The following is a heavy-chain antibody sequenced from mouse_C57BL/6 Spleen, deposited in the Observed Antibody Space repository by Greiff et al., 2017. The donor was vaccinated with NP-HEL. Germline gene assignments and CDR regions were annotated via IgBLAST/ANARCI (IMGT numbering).Heavy chain of an antibody. V-gene: IGHV1-80*01. Sequence: QVQLQQSGAELVKPGASVKISCKASGYAFSSYWMNWVKQRPGKGLEWIGQIYPGDGDTNYNGKFKGKATLTADKSSSTAYMQLSSLTSEDSAVYFCARSGDYNGFLDYWGQGTTLTVSS. CDR1: GYAFSSYW. J-gene: IGHJ2*01. D-gene: IGHD1-3*01. CDR2: IYPGDGDT. CDR3: ARSGDYNGFLDY.